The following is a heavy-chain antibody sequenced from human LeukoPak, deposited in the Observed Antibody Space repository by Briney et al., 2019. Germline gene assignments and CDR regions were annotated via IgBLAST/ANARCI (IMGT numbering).Heavy chain of an antibody. CDR1: GFTFSSYA. Sequence: PGRSLRLSCAASGFTFSSYAMHWVRQAPGKGLEWVAVISYDGSNKYYADSVKGRFTISRDNSKNTLYLQMNSLRAEDTAVYYCARDNGELPTAPDYWGQGTLVTVSS. CDR3: ARDNGELPTAPDY. CDR2: ISYDGSNK. J-gene: IGHJ4*02. D-gene: IGHD1-7*01. V-gene: IGHV3-30-3*01.